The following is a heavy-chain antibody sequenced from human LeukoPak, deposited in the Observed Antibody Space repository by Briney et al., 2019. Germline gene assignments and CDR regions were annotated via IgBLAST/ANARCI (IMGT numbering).Heavy chain of an antibody. V-gene: IGHV4-38-2*01. Sequence: SETLSLTCAVSGYSISSGYYWGWIRQPPGKGLEWIGSIYHSGSTYHNPSLKSRVTISVDTSKNQFSLKLSSVTAADTAVYYCARALGYCSSTSCLYYYYYYMDVWGKGTTVTVSS. CDR3: ARALGYCSSTSCLYYYYYYMDV. CDR2: IYHSGST. D-gene: IGHD2-2*01. J-gene: IGHJ6*03. CDR1: GYSISSGYY.